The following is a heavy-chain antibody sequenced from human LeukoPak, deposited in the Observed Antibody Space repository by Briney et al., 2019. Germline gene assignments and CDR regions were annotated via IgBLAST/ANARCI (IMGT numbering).Heavy chain of an antibody. D-gene: IGHD1-7*01. CDR3: ARSSTKLELRKINYYYYMDV. J-gene: IGHJ6*03. CDR1: GGSISSSSYY. V-gene: IGHV4-39*01. CDR2: IYYSGST. Sequence: SETLSLTCTVSGGSISSSSYYWGWIRQPPGKGLEWIGSIYYSGSTYYNPSLKSRVTISVDTSKNQFSLKLSSVTAADTAVYYCARSSTKLELRKINYYYYMDVWGKGTTVTVSS.